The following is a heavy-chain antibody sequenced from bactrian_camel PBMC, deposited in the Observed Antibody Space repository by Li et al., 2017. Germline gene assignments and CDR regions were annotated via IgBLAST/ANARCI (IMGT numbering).Heavy chain of an antibody. CDR2: ISPLGDSWNR. V-gene: IGHV3-3*01. CDR1: GAPYSTFA. J-gene: IGHJ4*01. CDR3: AVDLYGTRWSDYSKYNY. Sequence: HVQLVESGGGSVQTGGSLRLSCTASGAPYSTFAMAWFRQAAGKEREGVATISPLGDSWNRCYAASVKGRFTISQDNAKNTVYLQMNGLKPEDTAMYYCAVDLYGTRWSDYSKYNYWGQ. D-gene: IGHD6*01.